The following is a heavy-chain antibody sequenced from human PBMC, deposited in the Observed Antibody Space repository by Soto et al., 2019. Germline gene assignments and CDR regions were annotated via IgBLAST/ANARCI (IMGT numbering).Heavy chain of an antibody. J-gene: IGHJ5*02. CDR1: GGSISSSRSY. CDR2: IFYAGNT. Sequence: SETLSLTCNVSGGSISSSRSYWAWFRQPPGKELEWIANIFYAGNTYYNPSLKSRVTVSVDTSKNQFSLKLDSVTAADTAVYYSPRPAAAPGIDLWLDPWGQGTLVRVAS. D-gene: IGHD6-13*01. CDR3: PRPAAAPGIDLWLDP. V-gene: IGHV4-39*01.